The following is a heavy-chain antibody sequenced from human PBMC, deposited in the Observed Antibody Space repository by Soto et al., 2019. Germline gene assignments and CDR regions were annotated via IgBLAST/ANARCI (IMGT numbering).Heavy chain of an antibody. V-gene: IGHV4-4*07. CDR1: GDTITSFS. J-gene: IGHJ4*02. D-gene: IGHD1-7*01. CDR2: ISTTGNT. CDR3: ASRDPGTSVDY. Sequence: SETLSLTCTVSGDTITSFSWNWIRQSAGKGLEWIGRISTTGNTHYNPSLESRVTMSLDTSKNQFSLKLTSVTAADTAVYYCASRDPGTSVDYWGQGTLVTVSS.